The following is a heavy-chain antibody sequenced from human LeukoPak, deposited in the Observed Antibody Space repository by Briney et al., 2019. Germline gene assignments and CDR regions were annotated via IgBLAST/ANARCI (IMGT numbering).Heavy chain of an antibody. CDR1: GGTFSSYA. V-gene: IGHV1-69*05. J-gene: IGHJ4*02. CDR2: IIPIFGTA. Sequence: ASVKVSCKASGGTFSSYAISWVRQAPGQGLEWMGRIIPIFGTANYAQKFQGGVTITTDESTSTAHMELSSLRSEDTAVYYCASGEYSYGSTSYYFDYWGQGTLVTVSS. CDR3: ASGEYSYGSTSYYFDY. D-gene: IGHD5-18*01.